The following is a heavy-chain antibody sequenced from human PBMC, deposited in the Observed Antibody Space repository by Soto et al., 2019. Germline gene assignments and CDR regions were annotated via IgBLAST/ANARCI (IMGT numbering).Heavy chain of an antibody. V-gene: IGHV3-43D*04. Sequence: GGSLRLSCAASGFTFDDFAMCWVRQVPGKGLEWISLVNWDGDTTFYADSVKGRFIISRDNSKNSVYLQMNSLRSDDSAIYYCAKGATVTTHYQYYGMDVWGRGTTVTVSS. D-gene: IGHD4-17*01. CDR3: AKGATVTTHYQYYGMDV. CDR2: VNWDGDTT. CDR1: GFTFDDFA. J-gene: IGHJ6*02.